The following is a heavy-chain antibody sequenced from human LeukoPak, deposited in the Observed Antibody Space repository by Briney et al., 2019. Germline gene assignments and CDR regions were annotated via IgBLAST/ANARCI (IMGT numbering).Heavy chain of an antibody. CDR2: MNPNRGNT. D-gene: IGHD2-2*01. CDR3: ARGSRDCSSTSCVYYYYYYYMDV. Sequence: SVKVSCTASVYTFTRYDIYWVRQATGHGLEWMGWMNPNRGNTGYAQKFQGRVTITRNTSISTAHMELSSVRSEDTAVYYCARGSRDCSSTSCVYYYYYYYMDVWGKGTTVTVSS. CDR1: VYTFTRYD. V-gene: IGHV1-8*03. J-gene: IGHJ6*03.